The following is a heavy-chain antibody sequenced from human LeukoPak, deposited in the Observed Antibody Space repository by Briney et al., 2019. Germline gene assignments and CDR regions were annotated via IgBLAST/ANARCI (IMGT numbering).Heavy chain of an antibody. D-gene: IGHD3-10*01. V-gene: IGHV4-59*01. Sequence: SETLSLTCPVSGGSISRYYWSWIRQPPGKGLEWIGYIYYSGSTNYNPSLKSRVTISVDTSKNQFSLKLSSVTAADTAVYYCASGAAGDYWGQGTLVTVSS. CDR2: IYYSGST. CDR1: GGSISRYY. J-gene: IGHJ4*02. CDR3: ASGAAGDY.